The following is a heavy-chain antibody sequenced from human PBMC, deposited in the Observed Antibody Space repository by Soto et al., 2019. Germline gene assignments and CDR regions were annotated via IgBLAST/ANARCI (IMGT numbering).Heavy chain of an antibody. CDR3: ARQFPLFYSWNDEYYFDY. J-gene: IGHJ4*02. V-gene: IGHV4-59*08. CDR2: IYYSGST. D-gene: IGHD1-20*01. CDR1: GGSISSYY. Sequence: TSETLSLTCTVSGGSISSYYWSWIRQPPGKGLEWIGYIYYSGSTNYNPPLKSRVTISVDTSKNQFSLKLSSVTAADTAVYYCARQFPLFYSWNDEYYFDYWGQGTLVTVSS.